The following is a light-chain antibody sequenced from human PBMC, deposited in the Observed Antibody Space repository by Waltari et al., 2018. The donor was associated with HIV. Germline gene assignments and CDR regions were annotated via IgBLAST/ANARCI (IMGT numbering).Light chain of an antibody. Sequence: QSALTQPPSASGSPGQSVTISCTGPGSYVGAYNYVSWYQQHPGKAPKVLIYEVSKRPSGVPDRFSGSKSDNTASLTVSGLQADDEADYYCSSYAGTNNWVFGGGTKLTVL. CDR2: EVS. CDR1: GSYVGAYNY. CDR3: SSYAGTNNWV. J-gene: IGLJ3*02. V-gene: IGLV2-8*01.